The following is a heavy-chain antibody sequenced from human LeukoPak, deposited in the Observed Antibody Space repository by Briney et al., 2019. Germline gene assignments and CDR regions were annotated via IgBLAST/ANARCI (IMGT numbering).Heavy chain of an antibody. CDR2: INPNSGGT. Sequence: GASVKVSCKASGYTFTGYYMHWVRQAPGQGLEWMGWINPNSGGTNYAQKFQGRVTMTRDTSISTAYMELSRLRSDDTAVYYCAREVTMVRGGPQGWFDPWGQGTLVTVSS. V-gene: IGHV1-2*02. J-gene: IGHJ5*02. CDR1: GYTFTGYY. CDR3: AREVTMVRGGPQGWFDP. D-gene: IGHD3-10*01.